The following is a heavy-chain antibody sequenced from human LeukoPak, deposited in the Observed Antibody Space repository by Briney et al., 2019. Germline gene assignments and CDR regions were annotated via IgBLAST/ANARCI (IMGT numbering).Heavy chain of an antibody. CDR2: IYYSGST. D-gene: IGHD6-19*01. CDR3: ARRAVAGTRVGYYYYYMDV. CDR1: GGSISSYY. J-gene: IGHJ6*03. V-gene: IGHV4-59*01. Sequence: SETLSLTCTVSGGSISSYYWSWIRQPPGKGLEWIGYIYYSGSTNYNPSLKSRVTISVDTSKNQFSLKLSSVTAADTAVYYCARRAVAGTRVGYYYYYMDVWGKGTTVTISS.